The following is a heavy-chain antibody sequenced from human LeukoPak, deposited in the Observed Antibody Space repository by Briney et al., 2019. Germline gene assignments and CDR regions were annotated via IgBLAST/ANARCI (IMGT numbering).Heavy chain of an antibody. V-gene: IGHV3-23*01. D-gene: IGHD3-22*01. Sequence: PGGSLRLSCAASGFTFSSYAMSWVRQAPGKGLEWVSAISGSGGSTYYADSVKGRFTISRDNSKNTLCLQMNSLRAEGTAVYYCAKDRPYYDSSGYSPLCDAFDIWGQGTMVTVSS. CDR1: GFTFSSYA. CDR3: AKDRPYYDSSGYSPLCDAFDI. CDR2: ISGSGGST. J-gene: IGHJ3*02.